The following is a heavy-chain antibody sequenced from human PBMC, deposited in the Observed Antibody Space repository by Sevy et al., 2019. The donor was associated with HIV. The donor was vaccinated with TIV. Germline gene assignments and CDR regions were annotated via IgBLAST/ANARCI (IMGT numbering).Heavy chain of an antibody. J-gene: IGHJ6*02. CDR3: ARDLIAARRRVYYYGMDV. Sequence: GGSLKLSCAASGFTFSSYAMHWVRQAPGKGLEWVAVISYDGSNKYYADSVKGRFTISRDNSKNTLYLQMNSLRAEDTAVYYCARDLIAARRRVYYYGMDVWGQGTTVTVSS. V-gene: IGHV3-30*04. D-gene: IGHD6-6*01. CDR2: ISYDGSNK. CDR1: GFTFSSYA.